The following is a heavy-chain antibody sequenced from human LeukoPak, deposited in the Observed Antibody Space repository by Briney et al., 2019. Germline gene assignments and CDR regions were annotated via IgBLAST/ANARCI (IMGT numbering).Heavy chain of an antibody. CDR1: GGSFSGYY. V-gene: IGHV4-34*01. D-gene: IGHD3-22*01. J-gene: IGHJ4*02. Sequence: SETLSLTCAVYGGSFSGYYWSWIRQPPGKGLEWIGEINHSGSTNYNPSLKSRVTISVDTSKNQFSLKLSSVTAADTAVYYCARGRGMIVVAIDYWGQGTLVTVSS. CDR3: ARGRGMIVVAIDY. CDR2: INHSGST.